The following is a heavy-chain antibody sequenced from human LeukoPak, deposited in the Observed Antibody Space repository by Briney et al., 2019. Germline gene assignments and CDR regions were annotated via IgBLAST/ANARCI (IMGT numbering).Heavy chain of an antibody. D-gene: IGHD3-22*01. CDR2: INPSGGST. CDR1: GYTFTSYY. V-gene: IGHV1-46*01. J-gene: IGHJ5*02. Sequence: ASVKVSCKASGYTFTSYYMHWVRQAPGQGLEWMGIINPSGGSTGYAQKFQGRVTMTRDTSTSTVYMELSSLRSEDTAVYYCARESAGYYYDSSGYLGLDPWGQGTLVTVSS. CDR3: ARESAGYYYDSSGYLGLDP.